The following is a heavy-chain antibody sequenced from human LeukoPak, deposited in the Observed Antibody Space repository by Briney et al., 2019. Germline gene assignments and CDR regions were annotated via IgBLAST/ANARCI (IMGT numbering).Heavy chain of an antibody. CDR1: GFTFSNYW. J-gene: IGHJ4*02. CDR3: AKGRFRMTTVTTPDY. CDR2: IKEAGSEK. Sequence: PGGSLRLSCAASGFTFSNYWMSWVRQAPGKGLEFMANIKEAGSEKYYVDSVKGRFTISRDNDKNLVHLQMNSLRAEDTAVYYCAKGRFRMTTVTTPDYWGQGTLVTVSS. V-gene: IGHV3-7*01. D-gene: IGHD4-17*01.